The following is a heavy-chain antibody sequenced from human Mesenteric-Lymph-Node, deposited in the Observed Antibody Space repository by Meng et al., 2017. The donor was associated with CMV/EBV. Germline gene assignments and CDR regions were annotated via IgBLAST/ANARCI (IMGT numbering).Heavy chain of an antibody. CDR3: ARDRVTRSNWFDP. CDR2: ISSSSSYI. CDR1: EFTFSRYS. V-gene: IGHV3-21*01. J-gene: IGHJ5*02. D-gene: IGHD1-14*01. Sequence: GESLKISCVASEFTFSRYSMTWVRQAPGKGLEWVSSISSSSSYIYYADSVKGRFTISRDNAKNSLYLQMNSLRAEDTAVYYCARDRVTRSNWFDPWGQGTLVTVSS.